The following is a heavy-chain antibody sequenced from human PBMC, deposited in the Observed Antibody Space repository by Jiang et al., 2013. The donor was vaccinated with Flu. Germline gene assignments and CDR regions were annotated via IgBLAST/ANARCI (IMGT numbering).Heavy chain of an antibody. D-gene: IGHD6-19*01. V-gene: IGHV1-2*04. CDR1: GYTFTDYY. CDR3: ARFCSSGPSGGAECHHYGLDV. Sequence: KASGYTFTDYYMHWVRQAPGQGLEWMGWINPNTGGTNYAQKFQGWVTMTRDTSISTAYMEVSRLKSDDTAVYYCARFCSSGPSGGAECHHYGLDVWGQGTTVTVSS. J-gene: IGHJ6*02. CDR2: INPNTGGT.